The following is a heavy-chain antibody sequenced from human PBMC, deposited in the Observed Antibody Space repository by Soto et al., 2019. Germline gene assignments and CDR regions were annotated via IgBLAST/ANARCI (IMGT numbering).Heavy chain of an antibody. V-gene: IGHV1-46*01. CDR2: INPTGGST. CDR1: GYTFSSYY. J-gene: IGHJ6*02. CDR3: ARGDIVAIFGMDV. D-gene: IGHD5-12*01. Sequence: ASVKVSCKASGYTFSSYYMHWVRQAPGQGLEWMGIINPTGGSTTYAQKFQGRVTMTRDTSTSTVYMELSSLRSEDTAVYYCARGDIVAIFGMDVWGQGTTVTVSS.